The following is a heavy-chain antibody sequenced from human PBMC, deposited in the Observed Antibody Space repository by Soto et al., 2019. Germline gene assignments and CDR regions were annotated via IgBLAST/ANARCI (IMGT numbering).Heavy chain of an antibody. V-gene: IGHV3-30-3*01. Sequence: PGGSLRLSCAASGFTFSSYAMHWVRQAPGKGLEWVAVISYDGSNKYYADSVKGRFTISRDNSKNTLYLQMNSLRAEDTAVYYCARESRGDSVVVVADLDVWGQGTTVTVSS. CDR3: ARESRGDSVVVVADLDV. J-gene: IGHJ6*02. CDR1: GFTFSSYA. D-gene: IGHD2-15*01. CDR2: ISYDGSNK.